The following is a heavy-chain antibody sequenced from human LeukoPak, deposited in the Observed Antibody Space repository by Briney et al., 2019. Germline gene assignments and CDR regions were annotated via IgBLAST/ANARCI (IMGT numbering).Heavy chain of an antibody. V-gene: IGHV3-53*01. CDR2: IYSGGST. CDR3: ATTPYGDCGECY. Sequence: GGSLRLSCAASGFTVSSNYMSWVRQAPGKGLEWVSVIYSGGSTYYADSVKGRFTISRDNSKNTLYLQMNSLRAEDTAVYYCATTPYGDCGECYWGQGTLVTVSP. J-gene: IGHJ4*02. CDR1: GFTVSSNY. D-gene: IGHD4-17*01.